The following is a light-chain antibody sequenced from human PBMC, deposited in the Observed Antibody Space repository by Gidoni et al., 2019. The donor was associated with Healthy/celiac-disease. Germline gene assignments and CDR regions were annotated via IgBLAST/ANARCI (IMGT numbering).Light chain of an antibody. Sequence: IVLTQSPAPLSLAPAETATLSCRASQSVSSFLALYQQKPGQAPRLLISDASNRANGIPARFSGSVSGTHFTLSISTLEPEDFAVYYCQQRRTWPLTFGGGTKVEIK. CDR1: QSVSSF. CDR2: DAS. V-gene: IGKV3-11*01. CDR3: QQRRTWPLT. J-gene: IGKJ4*01.